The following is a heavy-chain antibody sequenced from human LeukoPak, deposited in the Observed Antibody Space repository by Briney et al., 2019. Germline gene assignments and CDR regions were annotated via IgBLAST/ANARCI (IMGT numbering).Heavy chain of an antibody. CDR2: ISSSSYI. J-gene: IGHJ6*03. D-gene: IGHD6-19*01. V-gene: IGHV3-21*01. Sequence: GGCLRLSCAASGFTFSSDSMNWVRQAPGKGLEWGSSISSSSYIYYADSVKGRFTISRDNAKNSLYLQMNSLRAEDTAVYYCAREGTYSSGWYSYYYYYMDVWGKGTTVTISS. CDR3: AREGTYSSGWYSYYYYYMDV. CDR1: GFTFSSDS.